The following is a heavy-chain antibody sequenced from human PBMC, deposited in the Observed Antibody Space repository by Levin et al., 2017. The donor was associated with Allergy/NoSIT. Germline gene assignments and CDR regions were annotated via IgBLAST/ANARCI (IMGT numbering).Heavy chain of an antibody. V-gene: IGHV3-33*01. CDR3: ARDHGGITMVDY. CDR1: GFTFSSYG. Sequence: GESLKISCAASGFTFSSYGMHWVRQAPGKGLEWVAVIWYDGSNKYYADSVKGRFTISRDNSKNTLYLQMNSLRAEDTAVYYCARDHGGITMVDYWGQGTLVTVSS. D-gene: IGHD3-10*01. CDR2: IWYDGSNK. J-gene: IGHJ4*02.